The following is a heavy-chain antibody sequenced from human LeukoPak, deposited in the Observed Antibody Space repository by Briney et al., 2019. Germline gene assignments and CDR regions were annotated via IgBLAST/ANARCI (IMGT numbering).Heavy chain of an antibody. D-gene: IGHD3-3*01. CDR2: IKQDGSEK. CDR1: GFTFSSYW. CDR3: ARDKAYYDFWSGSDTGFGP. V-gene: IGHV3-7*01. Sequence: PGGSLRLSCAASGFTFSSYWMSWVRQAPGKGLEWVANIKQDGSEKYYVDSVKGRFTISRDNAKNSLYLQMNSLRAEDTAVYYCARDKAYYDFWSGSDTGFGPWGQGTLVTVSS. J-gene: IGHJ5*02.